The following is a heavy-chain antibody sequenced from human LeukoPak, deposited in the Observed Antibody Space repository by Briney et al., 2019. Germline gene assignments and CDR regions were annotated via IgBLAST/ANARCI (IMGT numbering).Heavy chain of an antibody. V-gene: IGHV1-2*02. J-gene: IGHJ4*02. CDR1: GYTFTDYY. D-gene: IGHD2-2*01. CDR3: VRANFLYCSSSTCLFDY. Sequence: ASVKVSCKASGYTFTDYYMHWVRQAPGQGFEWMGWINPNDGDTNYAQKFQGRVTMTRDTSISTAHMEVSRLRSDDTAVYYCVRANFLYCSSSTCLFDYWGQGTLVTVSS. CDR2: INPNDGDT.